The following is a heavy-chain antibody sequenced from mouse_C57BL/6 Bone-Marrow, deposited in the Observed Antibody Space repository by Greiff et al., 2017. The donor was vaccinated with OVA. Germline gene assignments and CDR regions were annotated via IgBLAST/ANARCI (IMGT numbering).Heavy chain of an antibody. Sequence: EVKLQESGAELVRPGASVKLSCTASGFNIKDDYMHWVKQRPEQGLEWIGWIDPENGDTEYASKFQGKATITADTSSNTAYLQLSSLTSEDTAVYYCTTDDGLDYWGQGTTLTVSS. D-gene: IGHD2-3*01. CDR2: IDPENGDT. J-gene: IGHJ2*01. CDR3: TTDDGLDY. V-gene: IGHV14-4*01. CDR1: GFNIKDDY.